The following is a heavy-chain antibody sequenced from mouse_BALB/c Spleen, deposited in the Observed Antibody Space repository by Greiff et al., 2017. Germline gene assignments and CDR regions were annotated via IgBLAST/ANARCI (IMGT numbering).Heavy chain of an antibody. J-gene: IGHJ4*01. CDR2: IYPGNGGT. CDR3: AREGYRYDDGTVYYAMDY. Sequence: QVQLQQSGAELVRSGASVKMSCKASGYTFTSYNIHWVKQTPGQGLEWIGYIYPGNGGTNYNQKFKGKATLTADTSSSTAYMQISSLTSEDSAVYFCAREGYRYDDGTVYYAMDYWGQGTSVTVSS. D-gene: IGHD2-14*01. V-gene: IGHV1-12*01. CDR1: GYTFTSYN.